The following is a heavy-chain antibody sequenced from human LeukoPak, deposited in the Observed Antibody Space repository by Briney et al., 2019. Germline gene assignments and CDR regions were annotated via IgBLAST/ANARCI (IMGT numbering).Heavy chain of an antibody. D-gene: IGHD3-10*01. V-gene: IGHV3-30*18. CDR1: GFTFSGYG. Sequence: PGRFLRLSCAASGFTFSGYGMHWVRQAPGKGLEWVAVISYDGSNKYYADSVKGRFIISRDNSKNTLYVQMNSLRAEDTAVYYCVKGPLWVGDPDGYGMDVWGQGTTVTVSS. CDR2: ISYDGSNK. J-gene: IGHJ6*02. CDR3: VKGPLWVGDPDGYGMDV.